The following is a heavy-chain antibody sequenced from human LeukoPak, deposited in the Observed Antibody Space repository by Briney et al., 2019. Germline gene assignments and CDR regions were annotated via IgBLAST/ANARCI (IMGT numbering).Heavy chain of an antibody. D-gene: IGHD2-15*01. V-gene: IGHV1-2*02. CDR2: INPNSGGT. Sequence: ASVTVSCRGSGYTFTGYYIHWVRQAPGQGLEWMGWINPNSGGTDYAQKFQGRVTMTRDTSISTAYVELSSLRSDDTAVYYCARGRYCSDGNCYADYFDPWGQGTLVTVSS. J-gene: IGHJ5*02. CDR1: GYTFTGYY. CDR3: ARGRYCSDGNCYADYFDP.